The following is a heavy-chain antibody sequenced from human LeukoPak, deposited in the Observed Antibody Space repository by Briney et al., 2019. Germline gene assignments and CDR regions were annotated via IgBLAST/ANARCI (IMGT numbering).Heavy chain of an antibody. Sequence: ASVKVSCKASGYTFTSYGISWVRQAPGQRLEWMGWISAYNGNTNYAQKLQGRVTMTTDTSTSTAYMELRSLRSDDTAVYYCAREDEYYYDSSGLDYWGQGTLVTVSS. J-gene: IGHJ4*02. CDR2: ISAYNGNT. V-gene: IGHV1-18*01. D-gene: IGHD3-22*01. CDR1: GYTFTSYG. CDR3: AREDEYYYDSSGLDY.